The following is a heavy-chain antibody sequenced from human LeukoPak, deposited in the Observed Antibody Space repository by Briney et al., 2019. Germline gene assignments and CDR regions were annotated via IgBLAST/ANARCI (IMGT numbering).Heavy chain of an antibody. V-gene: IGHV6-1*01. CDR2: TYYRSKWYN. D-gene: IGHD3-22*01. CDR3: ARFDSRRKNFDH. J-gene: IGHJ4*02. CDR1: GDSVSNNNTS. Sequence: SQTLSLTCVISGDSVSNNNTSWNWIRHSPSRGLEWLGRTYYRSKWYNDYAVSVKSRITINPDTSKNQFSVQVNSVTPEDTAVYYCARFDSRRKNFDHWGQGTLLTVSS.